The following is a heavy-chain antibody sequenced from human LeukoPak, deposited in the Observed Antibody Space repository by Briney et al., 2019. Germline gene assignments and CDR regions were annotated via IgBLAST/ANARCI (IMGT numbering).Heavy chain of an antibody. Sequence: GGSLRLSCAASGFSFSKYAMSWVRPVPGKGLEWVSTLSGSGATSSYADSVQGRFSISRDNSNNTLYLQMNSLRAEDTALYYCAKDRIVLTVYAFDSWGQGTLVTVSS. CDR2: LSGSGATS. D-gene: IGHD2-8*01. CDR1: GFSFSKYA. J-gene: IGHJ4*02. V-gene: IGHV3-23*01. CDR3: AKDRIVLTVYAFDS.